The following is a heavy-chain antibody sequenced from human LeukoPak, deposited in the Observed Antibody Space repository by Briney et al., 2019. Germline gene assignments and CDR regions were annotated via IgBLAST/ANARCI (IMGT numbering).Heavy chain of an antibody. V-gene: IGHV3-23*01. CDR2: ISDSGAGT. CDR3: ARGWVSADDFDKEIEQ. J-gene: IGHJ4*02. CDR1: GFTFSNYV. Sequence: GGSLRLSCAASGFTFSNYVMNWVRQAPGKGLEWVSGISDSGAGTYYADSVKGRFTVSRDNSKNTLYLQMNSLRAEDTSIYYCARGWVSADDFDKEIEQWGQGILVTVSS. D-gene: IGHD3-22*01.